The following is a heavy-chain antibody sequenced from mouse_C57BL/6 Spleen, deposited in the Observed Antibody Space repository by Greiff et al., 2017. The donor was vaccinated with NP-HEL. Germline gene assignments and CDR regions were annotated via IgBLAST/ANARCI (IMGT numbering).Heavy chain of an antibody. J-gene: IGHJ2*01. CDR1: GYSFTGYY. V-gene: IGHV1-42*01. CDR2: INPSTGGT. CDR3: ARCGSGYSDFDY. D-gene: IGHD3-2*02. Sequence: VQLQQSGPELVKPGASVKISCKASGYSFTGYYMNWVKQSPEKSLEWIGEINPSTGGTTYNQKFKAKATLTVDKSSSTAYMQLKSLTSEDSAVYYCARCGSGYSDFDYWGQGTTLTVSS.